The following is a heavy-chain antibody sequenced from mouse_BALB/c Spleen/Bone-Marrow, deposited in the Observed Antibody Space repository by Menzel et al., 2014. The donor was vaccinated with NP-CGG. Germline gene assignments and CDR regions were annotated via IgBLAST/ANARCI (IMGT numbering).Heavy chain of an antibody. V-gene: IGHV4-1*02. Sequence: EVMLVESGGGLVQPRGSLKLSCAASGFDFSRYWMSWVRQAPGKGLEWIGEINPDSSTINYTPSLKDKFIISRDNAKNTLYLQMSKVRSEDTALYYCERLSYYGRFAYWGQGALVTVSA. D-gene: IGHD1-1*01. CDR2: INPDSSTI. J-gene: IGHJ3*01. CDR1: GFDFSRYW. CDR3: ERLSYYGRFAY.